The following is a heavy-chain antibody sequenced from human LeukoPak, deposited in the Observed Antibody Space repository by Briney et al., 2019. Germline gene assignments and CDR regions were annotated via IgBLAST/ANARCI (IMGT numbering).Heavy chain of an antibody. CDR2: ISSSSSYI. CDR1: GFTFSSYS. CDR3: ARDQTGFYCSSTSCPLDY. D-gene: IGHD2-2*01. J-gene: IGHJ4*02. V-gene: IGHV3-21*01. Sequence: GRSLRLSCAASGFTFSSYSMNWVRQAPGKGLEWVSSISSSSSYIYYADSVKGRFTISRDNAKNSLYLQMNSLRAEDTAVYYCARDQTGFYCSSTSCPLDYWGQGTLVTVSS.